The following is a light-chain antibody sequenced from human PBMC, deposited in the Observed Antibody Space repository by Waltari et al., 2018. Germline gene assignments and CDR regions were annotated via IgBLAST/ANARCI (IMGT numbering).Light chain of an antibody. CDR1: QSISGY. J-gene: IGKJ2*01. V-gene: IGKV3-11*01. CDR3: QQRSSWPPNYT. CDR2: DAS. Sequence: EIVLTQSPATLSLSPGDIATLTCRASQSISGYLAWYQQRPGQAPRLLIYDASHRAAGIPARFSVSGSGTDFTLTISNLEPEDFAVYYCQQRSSWPPNYTFGQGTKLEFK.